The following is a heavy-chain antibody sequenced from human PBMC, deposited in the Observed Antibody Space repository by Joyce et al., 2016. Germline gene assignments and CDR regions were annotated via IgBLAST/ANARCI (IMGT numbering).Heavy chain of an antibody. Sequence: QVHLVESGGGLVKPGGSLRLSCAASGFTFSDYYMSWIRQAPGKGLEWVSSISSTGSMIFNGDSVKGRFTISRDNAKNSVHLQMTSLRADDMAIYYCARTDGRNYYYYGLDVWGRGTTVTVSS. J-gene: IGHJ6*02. D-gene: IGHD1-26*01. CDR1: GFTFSDYY. V-gene: IGHV3-11*01. CDR3: ARTDGRNYYYYGLDV. CDR2: ISSTGSMI.